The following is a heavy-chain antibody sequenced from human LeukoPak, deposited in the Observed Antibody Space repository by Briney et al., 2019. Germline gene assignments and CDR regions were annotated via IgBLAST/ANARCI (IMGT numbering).Heavy chain of an antibody. Sequence: PGGSLRLSCAASGFTLSSYAMSWVRQAPGKGLEWVSAISGSGGSTYYADSVKAPFTISRDNSKNPLYLQMNSLRAEDTAVYYCAKDYGYYDSSGYYSFWFDPWGQGTLVTVSS. J-gene: IGHJ5*02. CDR3: AKDYGYYDSSGYYSFWFDP. CDR2: ISGSGGST. D-gene: IGHD3-22*01. V-gene: IGHV3-23*01. CDR1: GFTLSSYA.